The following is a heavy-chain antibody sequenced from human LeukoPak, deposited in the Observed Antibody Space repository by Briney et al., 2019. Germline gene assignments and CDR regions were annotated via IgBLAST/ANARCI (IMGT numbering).Heavy chain of an antibody. V-gene: IGHV1-18*01. CDR3: VREVTMVRGVITFYHYNGMDV. CDR2: ISAYNGYT. D-gene: IGHD3-10*01. J-gene: IGHJ6*02. CDR1: GYTFTNYG. Sequence: GASVKVSCKASGYTFTNYGVSWVRQAPGQGLEWMGWISAYNGYTNYAQNFQGRVTMTTDASTSTAYMELRSLRSDDTAVYYCVREVTMVRGVITFYHYNGMDVWGQGTAVTVSS.